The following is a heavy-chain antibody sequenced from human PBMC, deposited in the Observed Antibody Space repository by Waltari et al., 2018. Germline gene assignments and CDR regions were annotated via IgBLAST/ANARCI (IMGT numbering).Heavy chain of an antibody. J-gene: IGHJ4*02. V-gene: IGHV3-30*15. Sequence: QVQLVESGGGVVQPGTSLRLSCAASGFTFSSYAMHWVRQAPGKGLEWVAVISYDSINRFYADSVKGRFTISRDNSKNTLVLQMSSLRDDDTALYFCARRGVTGREAAPPDYWGQGTLVTVSS. CDR1: GFTFSSYA. CDR3: ARRGVTGREAAPPDY. D-gene: IGHD2-15*01. CDR2: ISYDSINR.